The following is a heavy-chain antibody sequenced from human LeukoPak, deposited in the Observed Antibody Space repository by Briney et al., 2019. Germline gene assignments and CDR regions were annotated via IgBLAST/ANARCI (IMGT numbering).Heavy chain of an antibody. D-gene: IGHD4-17*01. V-gene: IGHV5-51*01. CDR2: IYPGDSDT. Sequence: GASLEISCKGSGSSFTSYWIGWVRPLPGKGLEWTGIIYPGDSDTRYSPSFQGQVTISADKSISTAYLQWSSLKASDTAMYYCARLGDYGVYGGGRKHCYGMDVWGQGTTVTVSS. CDR3: ARLGDYGVYGGGRKHCYGMDV. J-gene: IGHJ6*02. CDR1: GSSFTSYW.